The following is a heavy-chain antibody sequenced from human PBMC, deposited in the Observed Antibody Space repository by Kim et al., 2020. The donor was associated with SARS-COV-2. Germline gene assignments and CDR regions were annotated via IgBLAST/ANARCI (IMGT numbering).Heavy chain of an antibody. CDR2: INAGNGNT. CDR1: GYTFTSYA. Sequence: ASVKVSCKASGYTFTSYAMHWVRQAPGQRLEWMGWINAGNGNTKYSQKFQGRVTITRDTSASTAYMELSSLRSEDTAVYYCARDPTMTTVTNEYYFDYWGQGTLVTVSS. D-gene: IGHD4-17*01. V-gene: IGHV1-3*01. CDR3: ARDPTMTTVTNEYYFDY. J-gene: IGHJ4*02.